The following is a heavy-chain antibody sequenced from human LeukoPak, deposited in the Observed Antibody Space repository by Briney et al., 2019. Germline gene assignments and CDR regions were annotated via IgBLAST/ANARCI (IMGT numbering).Heavy chain of an antibody. Sequence: SETLTLTCTVSGYSISSGYYWGWIRQPPGKGLEWIGSIYYSGSTYYNPSLKSRVTISVDTSKNQFSLKLSSVTAADTAVYYCARESGYCSSTSCYDSYYYYGMDVWGQGTTVTVSS. CDR1: GYSISSGYY. V-gene: IGHV4-38-2*02. J-gene: IGHJ6*02. D-gene: IGHD2-2*01. CDR3: ARESGYCSSTSCYDSYYYYGMDV. CDR2: IYYSGST.